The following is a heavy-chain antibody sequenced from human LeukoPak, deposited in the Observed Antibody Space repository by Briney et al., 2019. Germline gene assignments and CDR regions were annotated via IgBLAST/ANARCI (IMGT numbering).Heavy chain of an antibody. Sequence: GGSLRLSCAASGFIFSNYWMHWVRQAPGKGPVWVSRIKSDGSSTNYADSVKGRFTISRDNAKNTLYLQMNSLRAEDTAVYYCARDGVEFYNWFDPWGQGTLVTVSS. CDR3: ARDGVEFYNWFDP. J-gene: IGHJ5*02. V-gene: IGHV3-74*01. D-gene: IGHD2-21*01. CDR2: IKSDGSST. CDR1: GFIFSNYW.